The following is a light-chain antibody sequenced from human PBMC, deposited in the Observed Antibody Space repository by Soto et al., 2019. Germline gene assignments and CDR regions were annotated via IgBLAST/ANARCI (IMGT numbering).Light chain of an antibody. Sequence: IVMTQSPATLSVSPGERATLSCRVSQSVSSNLAWYQQKPGQAPRLLIYGASTRATGIPARFSGSGSGTEFTLTISSLQSEDFAVYYCQQYKNWPPYTFGQGTKLEIK. V-gene: IGKV3-15*01. CDR3: QQYKNWPPYT. CDR1: QSVSSN. CDR2: GAS. J-gene: IGKJ2*01.